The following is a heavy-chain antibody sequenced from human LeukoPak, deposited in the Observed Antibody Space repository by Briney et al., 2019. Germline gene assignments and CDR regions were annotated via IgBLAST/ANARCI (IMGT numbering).Heavy chain of an antibody. CDR3: ARDSGSGNNDY. J-gene: IGHJ4*02. CDR2: ISAGNGNT. Sequence: ASVKVSCKASGYTFTSYAIHWVRQAAGQRLEWMGWISAGNGNTKYSQNFQGRVTFISNTSATTAFMELSSLRSEDAAVYYCARDSGSGNNDYWGQGTLVTVSS. V-gene: IGHV1-3*01. CDR1: GYTFTSYA. D-gene: IGHD1-26*01.